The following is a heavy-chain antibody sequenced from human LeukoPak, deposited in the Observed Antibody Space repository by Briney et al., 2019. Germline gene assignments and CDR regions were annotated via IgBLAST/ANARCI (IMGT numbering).Heavy chain of an antibody. Sequence: SETLSLTCTVSGGSISSGNYYWSWIRQPAGKGLEWIGRIYTSGSTNYNPSLKSRVSISVDTSKNQFSLKLSSVTAADTAVYYCARDHSRYSSSWYALDYWGQGTLVTVSS. CDR3: ARDHSRYSSSWYALDY. CDR2: IYTSGST. CDR1: GGSISSGNYY. D-gene: IGHD6-13*01. J-gene: IGHJ4*02. V-gene: IGHV4-61*02.